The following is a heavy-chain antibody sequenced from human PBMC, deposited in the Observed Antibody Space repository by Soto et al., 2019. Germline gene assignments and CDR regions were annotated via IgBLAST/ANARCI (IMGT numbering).Heavy chain of an antibody. CDR1: GFSLSTSGVG. CDR2: IYWNDDK. D-gene: IGHD3-10*01. Sequence: QITLKESGPTLVKPTQTLTLTCTFSGFSLSTSGVGVGWIRQPPGKALEWLALIYWNDDKRYSPSLKSRLTITKDTSKNQVVLTMTNMDPVDTATYYCAHTRITMVRGVNWFDPWGQGTLVTVSS. V-gene: IGHV2-5*01. J-gene: IGHJ5*02. CDR3: AHTRITMVRGVNWFDP.